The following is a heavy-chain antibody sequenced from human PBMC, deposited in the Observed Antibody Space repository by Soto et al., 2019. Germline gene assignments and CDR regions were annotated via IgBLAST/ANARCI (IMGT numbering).Heavy chain of an antibody. J-gene: IGHJ4*02. V-gene: IGHV3-23*01. CDR1: GFTFSSYA. CDR2: ISGSGGST. CDR3: ARTPSGYRVVVAAHFDY. Sequence: EVQLLESGGGLVQPGGSLRLSCAASGFTFSSYAMSWVRQAPGKGLEWVSAISGSGGSTYYADSVKGRFTISRDNSKNTLYLQMNSLRAEDTAVYYCARTPSGYRVVVAAHFDYWGQGTLVTVSS. D-gene: IGHD2-15*01.